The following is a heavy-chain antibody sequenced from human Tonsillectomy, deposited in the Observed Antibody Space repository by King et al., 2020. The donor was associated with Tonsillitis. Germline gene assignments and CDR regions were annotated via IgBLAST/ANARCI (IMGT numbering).Heavy chain of an antibody. D-gene: IGHD3-22*01. V-gene: IGHV4-59*01. CDR2: IYYSGST. Sequence: VQLQESGPGLVKPSETLSLTCTVSGGSISSYYWSWIRQPPGKGLEWIGYIYYSGSTKYNTSLKSRVTISVDTSKNQFSLKLISVTAADTAVYYCARAISYYDSSGYYTGWFDPWGQGTLVTVSS. J-gene: IGHJ5*02. CDR3: ARAISYYDSSGYYTGWFDP. CDR1: GGSISSYY.